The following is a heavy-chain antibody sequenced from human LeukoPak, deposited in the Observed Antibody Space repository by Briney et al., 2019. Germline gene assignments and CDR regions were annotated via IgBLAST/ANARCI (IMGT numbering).Heavy chain of an antibody. D-gene: IGHD1-26*01. CDR1: GYTFTSYY. V-gene: IGHV1-46*01. J-gene: IGHJ4*02. CDR2: INPTGGST. Sequence: ASVKVSCKASGYTFTSYYMHWVRQAPGQGLEWMGIINPTGGSTAYAQKFQGRVTVTRDTSTSTVYMELSSLRSEDTAVYYCARAFVSGSYRDYFDYWGQGTLVTVSS. CDR3: ARAFVSGSYRDYFDY.